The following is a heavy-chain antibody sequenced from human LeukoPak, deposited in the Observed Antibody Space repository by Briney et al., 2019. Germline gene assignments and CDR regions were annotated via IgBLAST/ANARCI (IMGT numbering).Heavy chain of an antibody. Sequence: PSETLSLTCTVSGGSISSGSYYWSWIRQPAGKGLEWIGRIYTSGSTNYNPSLKSRVTISVDTSKNQFSLKLSSVTAADTAVYYCARGKEYYYDSSGPGDFDYWGQGTLVTVSS. J-gene: IGHJ4*02. CDR1: GGSISSGSYY. D-gene: IGHD3-22*01. CDR3: ARGKEYYYDSSGPGDFDY. V-gene: IGHV4-61*02. CDR2: IYTSGST.